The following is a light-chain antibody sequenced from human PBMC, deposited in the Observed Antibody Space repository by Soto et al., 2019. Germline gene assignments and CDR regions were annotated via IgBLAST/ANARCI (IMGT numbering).Light chain of an antibody. Sequence: EIVMTQSPATLSVSPGERATLSCRASQSVSSNLAWYQQKPGQAPRLLIYAASTRATDIPARFSGSGSGTEFTLIISSLQSEDFAVYYCQQYNNWPHTFGQGTKVELK. V-gene: IGKV3-15*01. CDR1: QSVSSN. J-gene: IGKJ1*01. CDR3: QQYNNWPHT. CDR2: AAS.